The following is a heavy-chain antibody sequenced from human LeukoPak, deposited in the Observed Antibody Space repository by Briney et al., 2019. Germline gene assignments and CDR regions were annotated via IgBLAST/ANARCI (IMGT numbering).Heavy chain of an antibody. J-gene: IGHJ4*02. V-gene: IGHV1-3*03. CDR1: GYGFTSYA. Sequence: GASVKVSCKASGYGFTSYAMHWVRQAPGQRLEWLGWINAGNGNTKYSQEFQGRVTITRDTSASTAYMELSSLRSEDMAVYYCARAANYDFWSGYYEYYFDYWGQGTLVTVSS. D-gene: IGHD3-3*01. CDR3: ARAANYDFWSGYYEYYFDY. CDR2: INAGNGNT.